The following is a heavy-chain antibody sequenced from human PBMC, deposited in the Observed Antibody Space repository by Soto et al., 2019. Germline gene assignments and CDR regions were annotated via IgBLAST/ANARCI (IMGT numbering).Heavy chain of an antibody. D-gene: IGHD3-22*01. V-gene: IGHV3-23*01. CDR2: ISGSGGST. CDR3: AKGTVVYYDSSGPRGWFDP. J-gene: IGHJ5*02. CDR1: GFTFSSYA. Sequence: GGSLRLPCAASGFTFSSYAMSWVRPAPGKVLEWVSAISGSGGSTYYADSVKGRFTISRDNSNNTLYLQMNSLRAEDTAVYYCAKGTVVYYDSSGPRGWFDPWGQGTLVTVSS.